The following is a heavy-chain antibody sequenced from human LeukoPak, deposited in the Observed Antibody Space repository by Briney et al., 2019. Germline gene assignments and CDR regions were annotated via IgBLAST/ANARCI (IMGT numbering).Heavy chain of an antibody. Sequence: SETLSLTCAVYGGSFSGYYWSWVRQPPGKGLEWIGEINHSGSTNYNPSLKSRVTISVDTSNNQFSLKLSSVTAADTAVYYCAREWGGSGWSLGNWFDPWGQGTLVTVSS. D-gene: IGHD6-19*01. CDR3: AREWGGSGWSLGNWFDP. J-gene: IGHJ5*02. V-gene: IGHV4-34*01. CDR1: GGSFSGYY. CDR2: INHSGST.